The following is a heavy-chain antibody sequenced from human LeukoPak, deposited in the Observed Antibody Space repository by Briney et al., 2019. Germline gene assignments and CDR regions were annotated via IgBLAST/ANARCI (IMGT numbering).Heavy chain of an antibody. V-gene: IGHV4-59*01. CDR1: DGSINSYY. CDR2: IYYNGNT. CDR3: ARGRSDYYGMDV. Sequence: SETLSLTCSVSDGSINSYYWNWIRRPPGKGLEWIGYIYYNGNTNYSPSLKSRVTMSVDTSKNLFSLKVSSVTAADTAVYYCARGRSDYYGMDVWGQGTTVTVSS. J-gene: IGHJ6*02. D-gene: IGHD1-26*01.